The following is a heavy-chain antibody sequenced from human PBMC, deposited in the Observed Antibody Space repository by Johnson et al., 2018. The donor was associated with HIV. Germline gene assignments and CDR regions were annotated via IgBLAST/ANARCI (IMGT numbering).Heavy chain of an antibody. Sequence: EKLVESGGGLVQPGGSLRLSCAASGFTFSSYAMSWVRQAPGKGLEWVSAISGSGGSTYYADSVKGRFTISRDNSKNTLYLQMNSLRAEDTAVYYCATYYYDSSGYSYAFYIWGQGTMVTVSS. J-gene: IGHJ3*02. CDR2: ISGSGGST. V-gene: IGHV3-23*04. CDR3: ATYYYDSSGYSYAFYI. D-gene: IGHD3-22*01. CDR1: GFTFSSYA.